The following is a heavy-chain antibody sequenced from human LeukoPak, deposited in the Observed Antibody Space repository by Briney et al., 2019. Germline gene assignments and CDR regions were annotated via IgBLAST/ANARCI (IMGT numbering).Heavy chain of an antibody. Sequence: GASVKVSCKASGYTFTSYGISWVRQAPGQGLEWMAWISGYNGDTNYVQKFQGRVTMTTDTSTSTAYLELRGLRSDDTAVYYCARDWGAPNTLNFDYWGQGTLVTVSS. D-gene: IGHD1-26*01. CDR2: ISGYNGDT. CDR3: ARDWGAPNTLNFDY. J-gene: IGHJ4*02. V-gene: IGHV1-18*01. CDR1: GYTFTSYG.